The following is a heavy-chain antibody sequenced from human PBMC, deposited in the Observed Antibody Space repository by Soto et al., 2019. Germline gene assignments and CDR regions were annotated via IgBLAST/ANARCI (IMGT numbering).Heavy chain of an antibody. CDR2: IDYYGST. V-gene: IGHV4-59*01. D-gene: IGHD3-9*01. J-gene: IGHJ3*02. Sequence: QVQLQESGPGLVKPSETLSLTCTVSGGSISGYYWSWIRQPPGKRLEWIGYIDYYGSTNYNPSLKSRVTISVDTSKKLFPLNVGFVTVGDRAIYYCASYFDWPRGFDIWGQGKMATVSS. CDR3: ASYFDWPRGFDI. CDR1: GGSISGYY.